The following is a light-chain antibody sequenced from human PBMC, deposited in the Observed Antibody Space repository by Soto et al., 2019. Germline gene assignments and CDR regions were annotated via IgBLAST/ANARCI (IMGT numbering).Light chain of an antibody. CDR3: QQRSTWTLT. CDR2: DAS. J-gene: IGKJ4*01. V-gene: IGKV3-11*01. Sequence: EIVLTQSPATLSLSPGERATLSCSASQSVSSYLAWYQQKPGQAPRLLIYDASNRATGIPARFSGSGSGTVFSFSIRRLGPEDFAVYFCQQRSTWTLTFGGGTKVAIK. CDR1: QSVSSY.